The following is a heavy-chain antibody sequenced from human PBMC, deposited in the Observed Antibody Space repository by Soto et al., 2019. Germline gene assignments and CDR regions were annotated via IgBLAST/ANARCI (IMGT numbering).Heavy chain of an antibody. CDR2: ISAAGDP. J-gene: IGHJ6*02. CDR1: GFTFRNYD. V-gene: IGHV3-13*05. Sequence: EAQLVESGGGLVQPGGSLRLSCAASGFTFRNYDMHWVRQGTGKGLEWVSGISAAGDPDYADSVEGRFTISRENAQNSFFLQMNSLTVGDTAVYYCARTDRDFYGLDVWGQGTTVIVSS. CDR3: ARTDRDFYGLDV.